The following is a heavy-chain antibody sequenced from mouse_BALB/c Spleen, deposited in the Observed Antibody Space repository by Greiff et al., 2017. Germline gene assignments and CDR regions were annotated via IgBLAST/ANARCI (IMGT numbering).Heavy chain of an antibody. Sequence: EVQVVESGPGLVKPSQSLSLTCSVTGYSITSGYYWNWIRQFPGNKLEWMGYISYDGSNNYNPSLKNRISITRDTSKNQFFLKFNSVTTEDTATYICAQDSYRYSYYAMENWGEGDPVTVSS. CDR3: AQDSYRYSYYAMEN. D-gene: IGHD2-12*01. CDR2: ISYDGSN. V-gene: IGHV3-6*02. J-gene: IGHJ4*01. CDR1: GYSITSGYY.